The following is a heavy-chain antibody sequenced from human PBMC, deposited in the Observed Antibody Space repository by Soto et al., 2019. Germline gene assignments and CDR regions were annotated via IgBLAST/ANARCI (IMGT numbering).Heavy chain of an antibody. J-gene: IGHJ4*02. CDR2: MNPNSGNT. CDR1: GYTFTSYD. Sequence: ASVKVSCKASGYTFTSYDINWVRQATGQGLEWMGWMNPNSGNTGYAQKFQGRVTMTRNTSISTAYMELSSLRSEDTAVYYCARRSIAARVLDYWGQGTLVTVSS. D-gene: IGHD6-6*01. V-gene: IGHV1-8*01. CDR3: ARRSIAARVLDY.